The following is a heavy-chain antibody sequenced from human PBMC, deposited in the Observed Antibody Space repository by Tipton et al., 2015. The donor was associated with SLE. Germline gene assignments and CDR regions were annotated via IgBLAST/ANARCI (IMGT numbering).Heavy chain of an antibody. CDR1: GGSISSYY. D-gene: IGHD3-22*01. CDR3: ARDPAVYYYDSRRTLKYYYHSLDV. CDR2: IYNSGST. J-gene: IGHJ6*02. V-gene: IGHV4-59*01. Sequence: TLSLTCSISGGSISSYYWTWIRQPPGKGLEWIGNIYNSGSTNYNPSLKSRVTISLDTSKNQFSLKLSSVTAADTAVYYCARDPAVYYYDSRRTLKYYYHSLDVWDQGTTVTVSS.